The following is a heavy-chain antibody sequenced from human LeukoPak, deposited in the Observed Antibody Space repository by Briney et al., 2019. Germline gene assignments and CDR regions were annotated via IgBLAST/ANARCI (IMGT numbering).Heavy chain of an antibody. V-gene: IGHV3-7*03. D-gene: IGHD1-26*01. CDR3: VKDSPPRYSGSPPAY. CDR2: INKDGGEK. J-gene: IGHJ4*02. Sequence: GGSLRLSCAASGFTFSSYWMSWVRQAPGKGLEWVANINKDGGEKYYVDSVKGRFTISRDNAKNSLYLQMNSLRTDDTAVYYCVKDSPPRYSGSPPAYWGQGTLVTVSS. CDR1: GFTFSSYW.